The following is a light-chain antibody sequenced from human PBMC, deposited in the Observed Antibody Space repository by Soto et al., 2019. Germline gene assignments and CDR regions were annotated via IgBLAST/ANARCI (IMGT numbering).Light chain of an antibody. CDR1: QSVSSSY. J-gene: IGKJ4*01. V-gene: IGKV3-20*01. CDR3: RQYGRSPST. Sequence: EIVLTQSPGTLSLSPGERATLSCRASQSVSSSYLAWYQQKPGQAPRLLIYGASTRATGIPARFSGSGSGTDFTLTISRLEPEDFAVYYCRQYGRSPSTFGGGTKVDIK. CDR2: GAS.